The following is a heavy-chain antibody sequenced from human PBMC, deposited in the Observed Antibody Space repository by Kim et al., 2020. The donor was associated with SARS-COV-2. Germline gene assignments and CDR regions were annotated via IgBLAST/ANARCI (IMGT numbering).Heavy chain of an antibody. D-gene: IGHD6-19*01. CDR3: ARHQIAVAGRGYFQH. V-gene: IGHV4-59*08. J-gene: IGHJ1*01. Sequence: PSLKSRVTIAVDTSKNQFSLKLSSVTAADTAVYYCARHQIAVAGRGYFQHWGQGTLVTVSS.